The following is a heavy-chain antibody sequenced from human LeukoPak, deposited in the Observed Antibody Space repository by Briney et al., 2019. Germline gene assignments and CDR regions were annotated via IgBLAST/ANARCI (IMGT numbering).Heavy chain of an antibody. D-gene: IGHD3-22*01. J-gene: IGHJ4*02. V-gene: IGHV3-23*01. CDR1: GFTFSRYA. CDR2: ISGSGGST. Sequence: GGSLRLSCVATGFTFSRYAMSWVRLAPGKGLEWVSLISGSGGSTKYADSVKGRFTISRDNSKNTLYLQMNSLRAEDTAVYYCAKDQYDSSGPFDNWGQGTLVTVSS. CDR3: AKDQYDSSGPFDN.